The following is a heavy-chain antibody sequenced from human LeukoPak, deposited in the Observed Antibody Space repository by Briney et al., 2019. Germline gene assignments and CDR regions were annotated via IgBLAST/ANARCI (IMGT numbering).Heavy chain of an antibody. CDR2: IYYSGST. J-gene: IGHJ6*03. CDR1: GGSISSYY. V-gene: IGHV4-59*01. CDR3: ARVQQWPDYYYYYMDV. Sequence: SETLSLTCTVSGGSISSYYWSWIRQPPGKGLEWIGYIYYSGSTNYNPSLKSRVTLSVDTSKNQFSLRLSSVTAADTAVYYCARVQQWPDYYYYYMDVWGKGTTVTISS. D-gene: IGHD6-19*01.